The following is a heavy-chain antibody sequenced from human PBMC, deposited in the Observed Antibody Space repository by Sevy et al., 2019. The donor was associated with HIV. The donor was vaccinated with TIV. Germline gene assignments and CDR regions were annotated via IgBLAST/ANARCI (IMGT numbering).Heavy chain of an antibody. J-gene: IGHJ6*02. CDR2: IYYSGST. V-gene: IGHV4-59*01. CDR1: GGSISSYY. Sequence: SETLSLTCTVSGGSISSYYWSWIRQPPGKGLEWIGYIYYSGSTNYNPSLKSRVTISVDTSENQFSLKLSSVTAADTAVYYCARVGTGIWDYYYGMDVWGQGTTVTVSS. D-gene: IGHD5-18*01. CDR3: ARVGTGIWDYYYGMDV.